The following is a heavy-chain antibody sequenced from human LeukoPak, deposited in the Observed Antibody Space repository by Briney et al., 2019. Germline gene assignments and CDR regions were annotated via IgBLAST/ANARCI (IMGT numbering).Heavy chain of an antibody. D-gene: IGHD3-10*01. J-gene: IGHJ4*02. V-gene: IGHV3-15*01. CDR1: GFSFGDHW. Sequence: GGSLRLSCAASGFSFGDHWMSWVRQAPGKGPEWVGRIKSNAAGATTDYAAPVKGRFTISRDDSRHTLYLQMNSLKTEDTAVYYCTMIQGWRSGSYYVDYWSQGTLVTVS. CDR3: TMIQGWRSGSYYVDY. CDR2: IKSNAAGATT.